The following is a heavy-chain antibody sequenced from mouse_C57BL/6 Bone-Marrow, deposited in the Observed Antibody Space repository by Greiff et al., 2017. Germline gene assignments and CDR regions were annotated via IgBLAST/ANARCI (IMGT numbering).Heavy chain of an antibody. Sequence: EVQLVESGGGLVKPGGSLKLSCAASGFTFSSYAMSWVRQTPEKRLEWVATISDGGSYTYYPDNVKGRFTISRDNAKNNLYLQMSHLKSEDTAMYYCARDYYGRALYYFDDWGQGTTLTVSS. D-gene: IGHD1-1*01. V-gene: IGHV5-4*01. J-gene: IGHJ2*01. CDR3: ARDYYGRALYYFDD. CDR2: ISDGGSYT. CDR1: GFTFSSYA.